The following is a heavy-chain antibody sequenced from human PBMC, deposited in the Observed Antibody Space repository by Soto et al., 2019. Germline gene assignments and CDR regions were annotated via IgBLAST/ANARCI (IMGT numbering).Heavy chain of an antibody. V-gene: IGHV4-31*03. CDR2: IYYCGST. CDR3: ARATVTTGPIGLNWFDP. Sequence: QVQLQESGPGLVKPSQTLSLTCTVSGGSISSGGYYWSWIRQHPGKCLEWIGYIYYCGSTYYNPSLKSRVTISVDTSKNQFSLTLSSVTAADTAVYYCARATVTTGPIGLNWFDPWGQGTLVTVSS. D-gene: IGHD4-17*01. J-gene: IGHJ5*02. CDR1: GGSISSGGYY.